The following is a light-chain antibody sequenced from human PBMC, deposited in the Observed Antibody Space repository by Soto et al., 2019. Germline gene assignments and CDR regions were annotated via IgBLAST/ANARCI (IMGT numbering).Light chain of an antibody. CDR2: RNN. CDR1: SSNIGYNY. CDR3: ATWDDSLSGWV. Sequence: QAVVTQPPSASGTPGQRVTISCSGSSSNIGYNYVYWYQQLPGTAPKLLIYRNNQRPSGVPDRFSGSKSGTSASLAISGLRSEDDSDYYCATWDDSLSGWVFGGGTKLTVL. V-gene: IGLV1-47*01. J-gene: IGLJ3*02.